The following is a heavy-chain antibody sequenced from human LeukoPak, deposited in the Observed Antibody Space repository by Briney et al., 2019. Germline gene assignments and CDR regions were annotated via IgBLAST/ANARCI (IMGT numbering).Heavy chain of an antibody. V-gene: IGHV4-34*01. CDR3: ATLYCTGTRCLEY. J-gene: IGHJ4*02. CDR2: INHRGST. Sequence: SETLSLTCAVYGGPFSDYLWSWIRQPPGKGLEWIGEINHRGSTKYNPSLKSRVTISRDTSKNQFSLNLSSVTAADTAVYYCATLYCTGTRCLEYWGRGTLVTVSS. CDR1: GGPFSDYL. D-gene: IGHD2-8*02.